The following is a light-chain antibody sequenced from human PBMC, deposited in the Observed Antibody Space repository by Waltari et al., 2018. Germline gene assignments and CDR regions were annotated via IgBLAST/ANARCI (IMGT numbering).Light chain of an antibody. CDR1: QSVLYSSNNKNY. CDR3: QQYYSTPGT. CDR2: WAS. V-gene: IGKV4-1*01. Sequence: DIVMTQSPDSLAVSLGERATINCKSSQSVLYSSNNKNYLAWYQQKPGQPPKLIIYWASTRESGVPDRFRGSGSGTDFTLTISSLQAEDVAVYYCQQYYSTPGTFGQGTKVEIK. J-gene: IGKJ1*01.